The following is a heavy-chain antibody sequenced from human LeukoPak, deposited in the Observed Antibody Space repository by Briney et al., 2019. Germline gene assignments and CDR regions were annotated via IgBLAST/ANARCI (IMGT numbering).Heavy chain of an antibody. D-gene: IGHD1-26*01. Sequence: SETLSLTCTVSGGSISSYYWSWIRQPPGKGLEWIGYIYYSGSTNYNPSLKSRVTISVDTSKNQFSLKLSSVTAADTAVYYCARRDGVTGSYRYWGQGTLVTVSS. CDR1: GGSISSYY. CDR3: ARRDGVTGSYRY. CDR2: IYYSGST. J-gene: IGHJ4*02. V-gene: IGHV4-59*12.